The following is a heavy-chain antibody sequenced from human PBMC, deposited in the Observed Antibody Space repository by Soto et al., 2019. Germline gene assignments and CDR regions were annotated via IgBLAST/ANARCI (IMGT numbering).Heavy chain of an antibody. J-gene: IGHJ3*02. CDR1: GGSISSYY. CDR2: SCDSGST. CDR3: ARKKLGTAGQNAFDI. V-gene: IGHV4-59*01. Sequence: SETLSLTCTVSGGSISSYYWSWIRQPPGKGLEWIGYSCDSGSTNYIPCLKRRVTISGDTSKNQVALRLSSGAAADTAVYHCARKKLGTAGQNAFDIWGQGTMVTVSS. D-gene: IGHD7-27*01.